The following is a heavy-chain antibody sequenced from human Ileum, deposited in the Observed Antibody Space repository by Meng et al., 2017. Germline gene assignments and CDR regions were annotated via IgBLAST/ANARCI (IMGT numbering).Heavy chain of an antibody. Sequence: QLLESGGGLVPPVASLRLSCTGSGFTFADYAINWVRQAPGKGLEWVSAISGNGAAKLYADSAKGRFTISRDNSKNSIYMEMYTLRVEDTAIYYCARWTYHYDFWGQGTLVTVSS. CDR2: ISGNGAAK. J-gene: IGHJ4*02. CDR3: ARWTYHYDF. V-gene: IGHV3-23*01. D-gene: IGHD2-2*02. CDR1: GFTFADYA.